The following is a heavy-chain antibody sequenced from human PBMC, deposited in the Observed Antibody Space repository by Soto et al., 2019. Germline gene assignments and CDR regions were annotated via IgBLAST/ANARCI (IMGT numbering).Heavy chain of an antibody. Sequence: SETLSLTCAVSGGSISSSNCWSWVRQPPGKGLEWIGEIYHSGSTNYNPSLKSRVSISVDTSKNQFSLKLSSVTAADTAVYYCATPLGSRGYHLSWYFDLSGRGTLVTDSS. CDR3: ATPLGSRGYHLSWYFDL. CDR1: GGSISSSNC. V-gene: IGHV4-4*02. D-gene: IGHD3-22*01. J-gene: IGHJ2*01. CDR2: IYHSGST.